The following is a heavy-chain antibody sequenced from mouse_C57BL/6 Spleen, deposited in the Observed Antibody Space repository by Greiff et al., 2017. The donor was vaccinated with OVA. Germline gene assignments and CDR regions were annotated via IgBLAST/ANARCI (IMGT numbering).Heavy chain of an antibody. V-gene: IGHV1-69*01. Sequence: QVQLKEPGAELVMPGASVKLSCKASGYTFTSYWMHWVKQRPGQGLEWIGEIDPSDSYTNYNQKFKGKSTLTVDKSSSTAYMQLSSLTSEDSAVYYCARSRYSNSWIDYWGQGTTLTVSS. J-gene: IGHJ2*01. D-gene: IGHD2-5*01. CDR2: IDPSDSYT. CDR1: GYTFTSYW. CDR3: ARSRYSNSWIDY.